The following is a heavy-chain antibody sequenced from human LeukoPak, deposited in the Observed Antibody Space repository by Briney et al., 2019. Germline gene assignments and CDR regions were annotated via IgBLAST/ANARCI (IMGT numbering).Heavy chain of an antibody. J-gene: IGHJ4*02. V-gene: IGHV3-21*01. CDR3: ARLRRTSDSSGYYYYYDY. Sequence: GGSLRLSCAASGLGFSSFSFNWIRQAPGKGLEWVSSITPTTSYIYYAHSVRGRFTISRENAKNSLYLQMNSLRAEDTAVYYCARLRRTSDSSGYYYYYDYWGQGTLVTVSS. D-gene: IGHD3-22*01. CDR1: GLGFSSFS. CDR2: ITPTTSYI.